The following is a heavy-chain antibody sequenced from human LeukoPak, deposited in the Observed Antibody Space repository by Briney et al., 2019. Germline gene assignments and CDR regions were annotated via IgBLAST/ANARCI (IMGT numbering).Heavy chain of an antibody. CDR3: AGMSSSYPNYYHGMDV. CDR1: GGSISSDY. Sequence: PSETLSLTCTVSGGSISSDYWSWIRQPPGKGLEWIGYIYYSGITNYNPSLKSRVTMSVDTSNNQFSLKLSSVTAADTAVYYCAGMSSSYPNYYHGMDVWGQGTTVTVSS. V-gene: IGHV4-59*08. CDR2: IYYSGIT. J-gene: IGHJ6*02. D-gene: IGHD2-15*01.